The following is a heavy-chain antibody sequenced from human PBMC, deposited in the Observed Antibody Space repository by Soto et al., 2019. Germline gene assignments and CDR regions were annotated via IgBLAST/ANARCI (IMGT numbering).Heavy chain of an antibody. CDR3: AKGIGGYDILTGYSC. J-gene: IGHJ4*02. D-gene: IGHD3-9*01. Sequence: EVQLVESGGGLVQPGRSLRLSCPASGFTFDDYAMHWVRQAPGKGLGWVSGISWNSGSIGYADSVTGRFTISRDNAEDCLYVPMNSLRAEDTALYYCAKGIGGYDILTGYSCWGQGALVTVSS. V-gene: IGHV3-9*01. CDR2: ISWNSGSI. CDR1: GFTFDDYA.